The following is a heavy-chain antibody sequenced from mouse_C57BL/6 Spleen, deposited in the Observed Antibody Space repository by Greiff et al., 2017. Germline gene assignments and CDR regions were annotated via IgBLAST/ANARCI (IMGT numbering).Heavy chain of an antibody. CDR1: GYTFTSYW. V-gene: IGHV1-69*01. J-gene: IGHJ4*01. CDR3: ARSPSSYNYAMDY. Sequence: VQLQQPGAELVMPGASVKLSCKASGYTFTSYWMHWVKQRPGQGLEWIGEIDPSDSYTNYNQKFKGKSTLTVDKSSSTAYMQLNSLTSEDSAVYYCARSPSSYNYAMDYWGQGTSVTVSS. CDR2: IDPSDSYT. D-gene: IGHD1-1*01.